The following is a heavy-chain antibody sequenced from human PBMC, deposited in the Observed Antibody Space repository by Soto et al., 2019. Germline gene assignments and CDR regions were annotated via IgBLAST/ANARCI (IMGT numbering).Heavy chain of an antibody. V-gene: IGHV3-30*18. CDR1: GLTFSSYG. CDR3: AQDTYYHDTSGYYTFDY. CDR2: ISYDGRNK. J-gene: IGHJ4*02. D-gene: IGHD3-22*01. Sequence: HPGGSLRLSCAASGLTFSSYGMHWVRQAPGRGLEWVAGISYDGRNKYYVDSVKGRFTISRDNSKNTLDLQMNSLRVEDTAVFYCAQDTYYHDTSGYYTFDYWGQGALVTVSS.